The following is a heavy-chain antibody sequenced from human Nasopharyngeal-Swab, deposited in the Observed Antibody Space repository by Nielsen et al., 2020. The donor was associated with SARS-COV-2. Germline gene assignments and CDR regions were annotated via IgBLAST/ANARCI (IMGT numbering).Heavy chain of an antibody. CDR3: ARDGIAAAGTTRYFDY. J-gene: IGHJ4*02. CDR1: GGSISSYY. Sequence: SETLSLTCTVSGGSISSYYWSWIRQPPGKGLEWIGYIYYSGSTNYNPSLKSRVTISVDTSKNQFSLKLSSVTAADTAVYYCARDGIAAAGTTRYFDYWGQGTLVTVSS. V-gene: IGHV4-59*12. CDR2: IYYSGST. D-gene: IGHD6-13*01.